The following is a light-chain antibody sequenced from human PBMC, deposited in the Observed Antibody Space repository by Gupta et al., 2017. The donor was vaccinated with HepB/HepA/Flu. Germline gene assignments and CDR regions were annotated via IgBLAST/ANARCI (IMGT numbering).Light chain of an antibody. CDR1: SSNIGSNY. V-gene: IGLV1-47*01. CDR3: AAWDDSRSVHYV. J-gene: IGLJ1*01. Sequence: QSVLTQPPSASGTPGQRVTISCSGSSSNIGSNYVYWYQQLPGTAPKLLIYRNNQRPSGVPDRFSGSKSGTSASLAISGLRSEDEADYYCAAWDDSRSVHYVFGTGTKVTVL. CDR2: RNN.